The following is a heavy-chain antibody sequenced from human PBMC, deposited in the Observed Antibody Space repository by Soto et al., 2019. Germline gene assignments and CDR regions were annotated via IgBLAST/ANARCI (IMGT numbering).Heavy chain of an antibody. V-gene: IGHV2-5*02. CDR1: GFSLTTDDVG. CDR3: AHTRYSISSFDY. D-gene: IGHD6-6*01. Sequence: QITLKESGPPLMKPTQTLTLTCTFSGFSLTTDDVGVGWIRQFPGKALDWLAVVYWDDDKRYSPSLKSRLTITKDTSKNQVFLTMSNMDPVDTATYYCAHTRYSISSFDYWGQGTLVTVSS. J-gene: IGHJ4*02. CDR2: VYWDDDK.